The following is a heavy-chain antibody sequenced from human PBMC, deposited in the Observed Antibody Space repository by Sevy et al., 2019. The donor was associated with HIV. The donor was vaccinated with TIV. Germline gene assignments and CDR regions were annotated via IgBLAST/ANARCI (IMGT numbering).Heavy chain of an antibody. J-gene: IGHJ6*02. CDR3: AKGLSSIYPYSMDV. Sequence: GGSLRLSCEASGFSFSRYGMHWVRQVAGKGLERVAVISFDGDNKYYSDSVRGRFAISRDNSENTMHLQMNNLRLDDTAVYYCAKGLSSIYPYSMDVWGQGTTVTVSS. CDR1: GFSFSRYG. D-gene: IGHD3-16*01. V-gene: IGHV3-30*18. CDR2: ISFDGDNK.